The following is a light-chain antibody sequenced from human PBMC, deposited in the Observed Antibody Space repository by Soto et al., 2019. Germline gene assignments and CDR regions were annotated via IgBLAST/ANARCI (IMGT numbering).Light chain of an antibody. J-gene: IGLJ1*01. CDR2: DVS. CDR1: SSDVGGYNY. Sequence: QSALSQPASVSGSPGQSITISCTGTSSDVGGYNYVSWYQQHPGKAPKLMIFDVSKRPSGVPDRFSGSKSANTASLTISGLQAEDEADYYCCSYAGSYTYVFGTGTKVTV. CDR3: CSYAGSYTYV. V-gene: IGLV2-11*01.